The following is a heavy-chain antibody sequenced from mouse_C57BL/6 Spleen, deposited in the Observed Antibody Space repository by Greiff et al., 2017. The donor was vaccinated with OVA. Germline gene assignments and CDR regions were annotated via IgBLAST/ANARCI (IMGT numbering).Heavy chain of an antibody. J-gene: IGHJ3*01. CDR2: INPSTGGT. V-gene: IGHV1-42*01. CDR3: ARLGDYGNYPSWFAY. Sequence: VQLKQSGPELVKPGASVKISCKASGYSFTGYYMNWVKQSPEKSLEWIGEINPSTGGTTYNQKFKAKATLTVDKSSSTAYMQLKSLTSEDSAVYYCARLGDYGNYPSWFAYWGQGTLVTVSA. CDR1: GYSFTGYY. D-gene: IGHD2-1*01.